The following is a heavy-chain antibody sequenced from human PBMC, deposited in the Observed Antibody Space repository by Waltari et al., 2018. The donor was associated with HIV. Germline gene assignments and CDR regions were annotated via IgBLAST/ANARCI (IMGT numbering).Heavy chain of an antibody. CDR1: GYTFTGYY. Sequence: QVQLVQSGAEVKKPGASVKVSCKASGYTFTGYYMHWVRQAPGQGLEWMVWINPNSGGTNYAQKVQGRVTMTRDTSISTAYMELSRLRSDDTAVYYCARDTPDAYYYDTSGYWSWGQGTLVTVSS. J-gene: IGHJ5*02. V-gene: IGHV1-2*02. CDR2: INPNSGGT. CDR3: ARDTPDAYYYDTSGYWS. D-gene: IGHD3-22*01.